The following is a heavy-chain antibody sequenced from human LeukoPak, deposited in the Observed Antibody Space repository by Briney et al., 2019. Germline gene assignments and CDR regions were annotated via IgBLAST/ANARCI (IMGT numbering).Heavy chain of an antibody. D-gene: IGHD3-3*01. CDR1: GFTFSSYA. Sequence: PGGSLRLSCADSGFTFSSYAMSWVRQAPGKGLEWVSAISGSGGSTYYADSVKGRFTISRDNSKNTLYLQMNSLRAEDTAVYYCAKRLTIFGVDPTDAFDIWGQGTMVTVSS. CDR2: ISGSGGST. J-gene: IGHJ3*02. CDR3: AKRLTIFGVDPTDAFDI. V-gene: IGHV3-23*01.